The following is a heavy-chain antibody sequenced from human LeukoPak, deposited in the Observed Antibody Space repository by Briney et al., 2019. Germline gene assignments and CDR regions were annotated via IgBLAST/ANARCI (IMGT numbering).Heavy chain of an antibody. CDR3: ARLASGSYGPLTPFDY. J-gene: IGHJ4*02. CDR2: IYYSGST. Sequence: SETLSLTCTVSGGSISSYYWSWIRQPPEKGLEWIGDIYYSGSTNYNPSLKSRVTISVDTSKNQFSLRLSSVTAADTAVYYSARLASGSYGPLTPFDYWGQGTLVTVSS. V-gene: IGHV4-59*08. CDR1: GGSISSYY. D-gene: IGHD1-26*01.